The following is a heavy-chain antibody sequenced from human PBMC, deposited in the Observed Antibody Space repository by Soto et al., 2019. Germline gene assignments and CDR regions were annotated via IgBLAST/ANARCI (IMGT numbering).Heavy chain of an antibody. CDR2: INGDGTET. CDR1: GFTFSNYW. CDR3: VRARIDY. V-gene: IGHV3-7*03. Sequence: EVQLVVSGGGLVQPGGSLRLSCAAFGFTFSNYWMTWVRQSPAKGLEWVATINGDGTETYYGDSVQGRFTISRDNAKNSLFLRLNTLRDDDTAVYYCVRARIDYWGQGTLVTVSS. J-gene: IGHJ4*02.